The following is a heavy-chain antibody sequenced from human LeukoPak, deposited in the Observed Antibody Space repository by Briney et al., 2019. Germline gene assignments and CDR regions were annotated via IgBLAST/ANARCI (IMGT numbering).Heavy chain of an antibody. Sequence: GGSLRLSCAASGFSFSDYTMNWVRRAPGKGLEFVSGISSTGSYIYYADSVKGRFTISRDNAKNTLYLQMNSLRAEDTAVYYCARDLASSGYYPDYWGQGTLVTVSS. J-gene: IGHJ4*02. CDR2: ISSTGSYI. CDR1: GFSFSDYT. D-gene: IGHD3-22*01. V-gene: IGHV3-21*01. CDR3: ARDLASSGYYPDY.